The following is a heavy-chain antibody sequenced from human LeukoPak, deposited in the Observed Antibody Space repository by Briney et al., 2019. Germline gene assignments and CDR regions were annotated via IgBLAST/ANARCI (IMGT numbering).Heavy chain of an antibody. CDR2: ISGGGSYI. V-gene: IGHV3-21*01. CDR3: ARDRVASGRFGEVAS. J-gene: IGHJ5*02. D-gene: IGHD3-10*01. CDR1: GFTFSTYS. Sequence: GGSLRLSCGASGFTFSTYSMNWVRQAPGKGLEWVSFISGGGSYIYYAESVKGRFTISRDNAKNSLYLQMNSLRAEDTAIYYCARDRVASGRFGEVASWGQGTLVTVS.